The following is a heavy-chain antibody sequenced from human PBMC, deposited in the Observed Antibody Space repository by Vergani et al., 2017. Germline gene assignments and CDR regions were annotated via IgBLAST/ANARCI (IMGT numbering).Heavy chain of an antibody. J-gene: IGHJ6*02. CDR3: ARDVEQGYSYGYHWYYYGMDV. CDR2: ISAYNGNT. V-gene: IGHV1-18*04. Sequence: VQLVESGAEVKKPGASVKVSCKASGYTFTSYGISWVRQAPGQGLEWMGWISAYNGNTNYAQKLQGRVTMTTDTSTSTAYMELRSLRSDDTAVYYCARDVEQGYSYGYHWYYYGMDVWGQGTTVTVSS. CDR1: GYTFTSYG. D-gene: IGHD5-18*01.